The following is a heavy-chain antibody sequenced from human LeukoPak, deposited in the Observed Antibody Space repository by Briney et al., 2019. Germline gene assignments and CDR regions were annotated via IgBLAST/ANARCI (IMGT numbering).Heavy chain of an antibody. CDR3: ARAHNYDFWTGSARNDLDY. D-gene: IGHD3-3*01. Sequence: GGSLRLSCAASGFIFNTYAMSWVRQAPGKGLEWVSSISGSSTYIYTADSLKGRFTISRDNAKNSLYLQMNSLRAEDTAVYLCARAHNYDFWTGSARNDLDYWGQGILVTVSP. J-gene: IGHJ4*02. V-gene: IGHV3-21*01. CDR2: ISGSSTYI. CDR1: GFIFNTYA.